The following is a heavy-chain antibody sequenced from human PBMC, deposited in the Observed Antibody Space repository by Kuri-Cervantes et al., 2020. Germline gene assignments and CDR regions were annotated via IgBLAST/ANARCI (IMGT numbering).Heavy chain of an antibody. CDR2: ISYDGSNK. Sequence: GESLKISCAASGFTFSSYAMHWVRQAPGKGREWVAVISYDGSNKYYADSVKGRFTISRDNSKNTLYLQMNSLRAEDTAVYYCARVFWELRYFDYWGQGTLVTVSS. D-gene: IGHD1-26*01. J-gene: IGHJ4*02. V-gene: IGHV3-30-3*01. CDR3: ARVFWELRYFDY. CDR1: GFTFSSYA.